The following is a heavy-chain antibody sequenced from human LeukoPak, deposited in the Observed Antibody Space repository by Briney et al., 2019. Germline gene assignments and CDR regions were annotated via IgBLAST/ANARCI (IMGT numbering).Heavy chain of an antibody. V-gene: IGHV3-74*01. CDR3: ARESTVGPIQTDALDI. CDR1: GFTFSTYW. J-gene: IGHJ3*02. CDR2: INSEETVA. Sequence: QTGGSLRLSCAASGFTFSTYWMHWVRQALGKGLVWVSRINSEETVANYADSVRGRFTISRDNAKNTLYLQMNSLGAEDTAVYYCARESTVGPIQTDALDIWGQGTMVTVSS. D-gene: IGHD1-26*01.